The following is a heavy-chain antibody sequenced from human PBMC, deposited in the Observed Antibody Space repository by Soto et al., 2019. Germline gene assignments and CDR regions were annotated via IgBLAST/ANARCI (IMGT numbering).Heavy chain of an antibody. Sequence: PGESLKISCKGSGYSFTSYWIGWVRQMPGKGLEWMGIIYPGGSDTRYSPSFQGQVTISADKSISTAYLQWSSLKASDTAMYYFATLPKNYCCSWYGHHHDLNAFSAQGTTDPGS. D-gene: IGHD6-13*01. CDR1: GYSFTSYW. CDR2: IYPGGSDT. CDR3: ATLPKNYCCSWYGHHHDLNAF. V-gene: IGHV5-51*01. J-gene: IGHJ6*02.